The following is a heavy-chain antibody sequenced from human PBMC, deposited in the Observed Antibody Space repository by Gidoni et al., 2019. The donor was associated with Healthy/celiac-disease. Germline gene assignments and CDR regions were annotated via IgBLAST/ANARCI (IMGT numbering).Heavy chain of an antibody. J-gene: IGHJ4*02. CDR2: ISYDGSNK. V-gene: IGHV3-30*18. D-gene: IGHD1-26*01. Sequence: SSYGMHWVRQAPGKGLEWVAVISYDGSNKYYADSVKGRFTISRDNSKNTLYLQMNSLRAEDTAVYYCAKKQGGSYGGFDYWGQGTLVTVSS. CDR1: SSYG. CDR3: AKKQGGSYGGFDY.